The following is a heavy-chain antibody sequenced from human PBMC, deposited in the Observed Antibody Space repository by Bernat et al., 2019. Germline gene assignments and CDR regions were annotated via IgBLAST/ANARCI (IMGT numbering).Heavy chain of an antibody. Sequence: QVQLVQSGAEVKKPGASVKVSCKASGYTFTGYYMHWVRQAPGQRLEWMGWIKPSSGDTNYAQIFQGRVTMTRDTSINTAYMELSSLRSDDTALYYCARDIDAASSLDSWGQGTPVTVSS. CDR1: GYTFTGYY. CDR2: IKPSSGDT. J-gene: IGHJ4*02. V-gene: IGHV1-2*02. D-gene: IGHD6-25*01. CDR3: ARDIDAASSLDS.